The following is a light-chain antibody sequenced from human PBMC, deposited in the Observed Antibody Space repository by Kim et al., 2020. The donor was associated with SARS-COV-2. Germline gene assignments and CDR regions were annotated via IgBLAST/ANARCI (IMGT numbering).Light chain of an antibody. CDR3: GTWDSSLSAVV. Sequence: GKKVTTSCSGSRSNIGNNYVYWYQQLPGTAHKLLIYDNNKRPSGIPDRFSGSKSGTSATLGITGLQTGDEADYYCGTWDSSLSAVVFGGGTQLTVL. V-gene: IGLV1-51*01. CDR2: DNN. J-gene: IGLJ2*01. CDR1: RSNIGNNY.